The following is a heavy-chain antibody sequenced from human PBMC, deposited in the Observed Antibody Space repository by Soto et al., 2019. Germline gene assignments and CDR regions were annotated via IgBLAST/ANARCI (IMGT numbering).Heavy chain of an antibody. V-gene: IGHV4-31*03. CDR1: GGSISSGGYY. Sequence: QVQLQESGPGLVKPSQTLSLTCTVSGGSISSGGYYWSWIRQHPGKGLEWIGYIYHSGTTYYNPSLKSRVTISVDTSKNQFSLKLTSVTAADTAVYYCARVRGNPLLGWFDPWGQETLVTVSS. CDR3: ARVRGNPLLGWFDP. D-gene: IGHD2-2*01. J-gene: IGHJ5*02. CDR2: IYHSGTT.